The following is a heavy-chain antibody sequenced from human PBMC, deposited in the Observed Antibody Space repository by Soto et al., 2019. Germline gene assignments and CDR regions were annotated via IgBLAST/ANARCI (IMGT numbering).Heavy chain of an antibody. D-gene: IGHD3-3*01. Sequence: GGSLRLSCAASGFTFSSYGMHWVRQDPGKGLEWVAVISYDGSNKYYADSVKGRFTISRDNSKNTLYLQMNSLRAEDTAVYYCAKEIGAPDITTHTVWGQGTTVTVSS. J-gene: IGHJ6*02. CDR1: GFTFSSYG. V-gene: IGHV3-30*18. CDR3: AKEIGAPDITTHTV. CDR2: ISYDGSNK.